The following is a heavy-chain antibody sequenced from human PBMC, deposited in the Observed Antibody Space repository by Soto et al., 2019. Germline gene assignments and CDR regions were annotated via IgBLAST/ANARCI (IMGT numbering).Heavy chain of an antibody. CDR2: TYYRSKWYN. Sequence: SQTLSLTCAISGDSVSSNSAAWNWIRQSPSRGLEWLGRTYYRSKWYNDYAVSVKSRITINPDTSKNQFSLQLNSVTPEDTAVYYCARAKYSSSPGVGAFDIWGQGTMVTVSS. CDR1: GDSVSSNSAA. CDR3: ARAKYSSSPGVGAFDI. V-gene: IGHV6-1*01. J-gene: IGHJ3*02. D-gene: IGHD6-6*01.